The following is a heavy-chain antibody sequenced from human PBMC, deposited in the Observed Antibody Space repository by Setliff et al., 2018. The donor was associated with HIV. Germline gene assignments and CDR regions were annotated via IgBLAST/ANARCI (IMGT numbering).Heavy chain of an antibody. CDR2: VDPEDGET. J-gene: IGHJ2*01. CDR1: GYTFTDYY. CDR3: ARDDHYYDSGSLYSDWYFDL. V-gene: IGHV1-69-2*01. Sequence: GASVKVSCKASGYTFTDYYMHWVKQAPGKGPEWMGRVDPEDGETIYAEKFQGRVTITADTSTDTAYMELSSLRSEDTAVYYCARDDHYYDSGSLYSDWYFDLWGRGTLVTVSS. D-gene: IGHD3-10*01.